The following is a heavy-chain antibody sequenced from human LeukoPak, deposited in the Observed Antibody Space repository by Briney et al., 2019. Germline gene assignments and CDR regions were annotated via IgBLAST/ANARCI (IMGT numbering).Heavy chain of an antibody. Sequence: SETLSLTCTVSGGSISSYYWSWIRQPPGKGLEWIGYIYYSGSTNYNPSLESRVTISVDTSKNQFSLELSSVTAADTAVYYCARHGDYRSLRYFDLWGRGTLVTVSS. V-gene: IGHV4-59*01. CDR2: IYYSGST. D-gene: IGHD4-17*01. CDR1: GGSISSYY. CDR3: ARHGDYRSLRYFDL. J-gene: IGHJ2*01.